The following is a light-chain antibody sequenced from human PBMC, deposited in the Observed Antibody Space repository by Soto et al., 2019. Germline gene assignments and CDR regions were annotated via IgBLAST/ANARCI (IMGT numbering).Light chain of an antibody. Sequence: QSALTQPASVSGSPGQSITISCTGTSSDIGGYKYVSWYQHHPGTAPKLMIYDVTNRPSGVSNRFSGSKSDNTASLTISGLQAEDEGDYYCTSYASSSTPVVFGGGTKLTVL. CDR3: TSYASSSTPVV. J-gene: IGLJ2*01. CDR1: SSDIGGYKY. V-gene: IGLV2-14*03. CDR2: DVT.